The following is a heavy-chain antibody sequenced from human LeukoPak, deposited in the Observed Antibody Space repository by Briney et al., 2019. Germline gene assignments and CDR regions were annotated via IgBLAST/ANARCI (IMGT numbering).Heavy chain of an antibody. V-gene: IGHV1-18*01. Sequence: ASVKVSCKASGYTFTSYGISWVRQAPGQGLEWMGWISAYNGNTNYAQKLQGRVTMTTDTSTSTAYMELRSLRSDGTAVYYCARDQIPIRDGSGSRAAYYYYGMDVWGQETKGTVSS. J-gene: IGHJ6*02. CDR1: GYTFTSYG. D-gene: IGHD3-10*01. CDR2: ISAYNGNT. CDR3: ARDQIPIRDGSGSRAAYYYYGMDV.